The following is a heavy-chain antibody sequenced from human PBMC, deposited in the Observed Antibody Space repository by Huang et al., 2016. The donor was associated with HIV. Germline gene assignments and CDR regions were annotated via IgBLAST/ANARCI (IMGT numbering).Heavy chain of an antibody. CDR3: AAGYDTYYDI. CDR1: GYTLTELS. J-gene: IGHJ3*02. D-gene: IGHD2-21*01. Sequence: QVQLVQSGAEVKKPGASVKVSCNVSGYTLTELSIHWVRQAPGKGLEWMGGFAPEHGETIYAQNFQGRVTMTEDTSTDTAYMELHSLGPEDTAVYYCAAGYDTYYDIWGQGTMVIASS. V-gene: IGHV1-24*01. CDR2: FAPEHGET.